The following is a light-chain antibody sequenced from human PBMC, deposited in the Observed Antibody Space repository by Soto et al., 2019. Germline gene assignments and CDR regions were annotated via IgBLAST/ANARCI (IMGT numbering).Light chain of an antibody. Sequence: DIQMTQSPPTLSASVGDRVTITCRASQPISSWLAWYHQKPVKAPKLLIYDASNLESGVPSRFSGSGSGTEFTLTISSLQPDDFATYYCQHYNSYGTFGQGTKVDIK. J-gene: IGKJ1*01. CDR1: QPISSW. V-gene: IGKV1-5*01. CDR2: DAS. CDR3: QHYNSYGT.